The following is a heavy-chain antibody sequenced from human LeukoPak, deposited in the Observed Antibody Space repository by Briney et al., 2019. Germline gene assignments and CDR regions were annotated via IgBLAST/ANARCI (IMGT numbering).Heavy chain of an antibody. CDR2: ISHDGSNK. V-gene: IGHV3-30*04. Sequence: PGRPLRLSCAASGFTFSSYAMHWVRQAPGKGLEWVAVISHDGSNKYYADSVKGRFTISRDNSKNTLYLQMNSLRAEDTAVYYCAREMRWIQLWHTYNWFDPWGQGTLVTVSS. CDR1: GFTFSSYA. CDR3: AREMRWIQLWHTYNWFDP. J-gene: IGHJ5*02. D-gene: IGHD5-18*01.